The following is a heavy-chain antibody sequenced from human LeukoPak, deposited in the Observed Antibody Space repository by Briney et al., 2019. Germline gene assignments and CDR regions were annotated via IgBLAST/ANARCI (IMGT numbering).Heavy chain of an antibody. CDR3: AKGFQTYGELSFDV. D-gene: IGHD4-17*01. Sequence: GWSLRLSCAASGFTFSNYAMSWVRQAPGKGLEWVSTVSGSASNTYYADSVKGRFTISRDNSKTTLYLQINSLRADDTAVYYCAKGFQTYGELSFDVWGQGTLVAVSS. J-gene: IGHJ4*02. V-gene: IGHV3-23*01. CDR1: GFTFSNYA. CDR2: VSGSASNT.